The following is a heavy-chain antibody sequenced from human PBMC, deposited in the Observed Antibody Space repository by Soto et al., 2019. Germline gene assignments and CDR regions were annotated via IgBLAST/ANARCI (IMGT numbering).Heavy chain of an antibody. Sequence: QLQLQESGPGLVKPSETLSLTCTVSGGSISSSSYYWGWIRQPPGKGLEWIGSIYYSGSTYYNPSLKSRVTISVDTSKNQFSLKLSSVTAADTAVYYCAGLRDVEVATFDYWGQGTLVTVSS. D-gene: IGHD2-15*01. CDR2: IYYSGST. CDR3: AGLRDVEVATFDY. V-gene: IGHV4-39*01. J-gene: IGHJ4*02. CDR1: GGSISSSSYY.